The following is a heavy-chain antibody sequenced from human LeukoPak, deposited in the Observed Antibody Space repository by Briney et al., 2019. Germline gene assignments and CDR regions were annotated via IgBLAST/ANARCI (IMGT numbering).Heavy chain of an antibody. V-gene: IGHV1-69*04. J-gene: IGHJ4*02. CDR2: IIPIVGRS. CDR1: GYTFTNYD. Sequence: SVKVSCKASGYTFTNYDVNWVRQAAGQGLQWMGRIIPIVGRSNTAQNFQGRVTITADKVTNIAYLELSSLTSEDTAVYYCAEGTGERCLESWGQGTLVTVSS. D-gene: IGHD3/OR15-3a*01. CDR3: AEGTGERCLES.